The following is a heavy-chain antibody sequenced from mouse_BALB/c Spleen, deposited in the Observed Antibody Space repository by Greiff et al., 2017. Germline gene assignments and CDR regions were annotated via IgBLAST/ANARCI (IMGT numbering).Heavy chain of an antibody. CDR2: IYPGDGDT. V-gene: IGHV1-80*01. J-gene: IGHJ4*01. CDR1: GYAFSSYW. Sequence: QVQLKQSGAELVRPGSSVKISCKASGYAFSSYWMNWVKQRPGQGLEWIGQIYPGDGDTNYNGKFKGKATLTADKSSSTAYMQLSSLTSEDSAVYFCARCSLYGNYVNYYAMDYWGQGTSVTVSS. CDR3: ARCSLYGNYVNYYAMDY. D-gene: IGHD2-1*01.